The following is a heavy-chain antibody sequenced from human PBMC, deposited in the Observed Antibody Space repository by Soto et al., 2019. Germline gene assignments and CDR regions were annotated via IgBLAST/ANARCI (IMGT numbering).Heavy chain of an antibody. Sequence: QVQLIQFGAEVKKPGASVKVSCRASGYTFTKFHIHWVRQAHGQGLEWMGRIDPSGGGTRDAQRFQGRITMSSDTSTSSVYMELRGLTSEDTAVYYCTRDVIDHDNYETIGYYFDHGGPGTLVTVSS. CDR1: GYTFTKFH. CDR2: IDPSGGGT. D-gene: IGHD3-16*01. CDR3: TRDVIDHDNYETIGYYFDH. J-gene: IGHJ4*02. V-gene: IGHV1-46*01.